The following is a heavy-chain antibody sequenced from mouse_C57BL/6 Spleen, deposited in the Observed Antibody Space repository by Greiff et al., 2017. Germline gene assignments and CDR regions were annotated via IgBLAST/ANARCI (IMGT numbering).Heavy chain of an antibody. D-gene: IGHD2-3*01. CDR1: GYAFSSYW. CDR2: IYPGDGDT. CDR3: ARNLNYYDGYYFDY. J-gene: IGHJ2*01. Sequence: VQLQQSGAELVKPGASVKISCKASGYAFSSYWMNWVKQRPGKGLEWIGQIYPGDGDTNYNGKFKGKATLTADKSSSTAYMQLSSLTSEDSAVYFCARNLNYYDGYYFDYWGQGTTLTVSS. V-gene: IGHV1-80*01.